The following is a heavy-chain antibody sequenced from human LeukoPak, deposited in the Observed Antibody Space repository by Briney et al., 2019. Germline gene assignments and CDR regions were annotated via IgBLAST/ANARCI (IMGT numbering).Heavy chain of an antibody. CDR3: ARQPAYYYDSSGYRDY. Sequence: GASLQISSNGSGYSFTNYWIGCVRQMPAKDLQWMGIIYPGDSDTRYSPSFQGQVTISADKSISTAYLQWSSLKASDTAMYYCARQPAYYYDSSGYRDYWGQGTQVTVSS. CDR1: GYSFTNYW. CDR2: IYPGDSDT. D-gene: IGHD3-22*01. J-gene: IGHJ4*02. V-gene: IGHV5-51*01.